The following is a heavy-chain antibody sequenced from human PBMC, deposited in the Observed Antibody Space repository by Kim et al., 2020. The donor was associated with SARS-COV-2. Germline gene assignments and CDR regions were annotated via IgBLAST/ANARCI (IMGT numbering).Heavy chain of an antibody. Sequence: ASVKVSCKASGYTFTSYAMHWVRQAPGQRLEWMGWINAGNGNTKYSQKFQGRVTITRDTSASTAYMELSSLRSEDTAVYYCARYSSSPGQFDYWGQGTLVTVSS. J-gene: IGHJ4*02. CDR2: INAGNGNT. V-gene: IGHV1-3*01. D-gene: IGHD6-6*01. CDR1: GYTFTSYA. CDR3: ARYSSSPGQFDY.